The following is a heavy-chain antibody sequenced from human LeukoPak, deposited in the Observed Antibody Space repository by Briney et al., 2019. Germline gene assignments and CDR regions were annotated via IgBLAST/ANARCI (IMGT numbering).Heavy chain of an antibody. V-gene: IGHV3-23*01. CDR3: ARDGPSMMEFDY. Sequence: GGSLRLSCAASGFTFSSYAMSWVRQAPGKGLEWVSTTSGSGDSTYYADSVKGRFTISRDNSKNTLYLQMNSLRAEDTAVYYCARDGPSMMEFDYWGQGTLVTVSS. J-gene: IGHJ4*02. CDR1: GFTFSSYA. D-gene: IGHD1-1*01. CDR2: TSGSGDST.